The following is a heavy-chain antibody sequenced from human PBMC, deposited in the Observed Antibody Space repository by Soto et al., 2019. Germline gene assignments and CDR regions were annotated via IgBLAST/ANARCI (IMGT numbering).Heavy chain of an antibody. Sequence: LRVSCAASGFTFSTYRMHWVRQAPGKGLEWDSYISSSSSTIYYADSVKGRFTISRDNAKNSLYLQMNSLRDEDTAVYYCASLYGSGTGVDFDIWGQGTMVTISS. CDR3: ASLYGSGTGVDFDI. J-gene: IGHJ3*02. CDR1: GFTFSTYR. CDR2: ISSSSSTI. D-gene: IGHD3-10*01. V-gene: IGHV3-48*02.